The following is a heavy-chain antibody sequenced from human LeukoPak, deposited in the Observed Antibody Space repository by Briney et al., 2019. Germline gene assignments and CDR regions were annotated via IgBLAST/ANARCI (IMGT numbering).Heavy chain of an antibody. D-gene: IGHD3-10*01. CDR2: ISSSSSYA. CDR3: ARVTMVRGASYYFDY. Sequence: PGGSLRLSCAVSGFTFSDYYMSWIRQAPGKGLEWVSYISSSSSYANYADSVKGRFTISRDNAKNSLYLQMNSLRAEDTAVYYCARVTMVRGASYYFDYWGQGTLVTVSS. V-gene: IGHV3-11*06. J-gene: IGHJ4*02. CDR1: GFTFSDYY.